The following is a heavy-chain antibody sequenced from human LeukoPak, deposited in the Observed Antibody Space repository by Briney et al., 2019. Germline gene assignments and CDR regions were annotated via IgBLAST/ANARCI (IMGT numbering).Heavy chain of an antibody. V-gene: IGHV4-39*01. CDR3: ASSIVGPIFY. CDR1: GGSISSSSYY. CDR2: IYYSGST. Sequence: PSETLSLTCTVSGGSISSSSYYWGWIRQPPGKGLEWIGSIYYSGSTYYNPSLKSRVTISVDTSKNQFSLKLSSVTAADTAVYYCASSIVGPIFYWGQGTLVTVSS. D-gene: IGHD1-26*01. J-gene: IGHJ4*02.